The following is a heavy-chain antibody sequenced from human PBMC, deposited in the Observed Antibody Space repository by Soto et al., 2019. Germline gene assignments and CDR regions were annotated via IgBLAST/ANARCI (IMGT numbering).Heavy chain of an antibody. J-gene: IGHJ4*02. CDR3: ARDPSPDSSGWYYFYY. D-gene: IGHD6-19*01. Sequence: EVQLEESGGALVQHGGSLRLSCAASGFTFKTYNMNWVRQAPGKGLEWVSYIGTSGTPVYYADAVKGRFTSSRDNAKNSLILQMHSLRDEDKAMYFCARDPSPDSSGWYYFYYWGQRPLVTVSS. V-gene: IGHV3-48*02. CDR1: GFTFKTYN. CDR2: IGTSGTPV.